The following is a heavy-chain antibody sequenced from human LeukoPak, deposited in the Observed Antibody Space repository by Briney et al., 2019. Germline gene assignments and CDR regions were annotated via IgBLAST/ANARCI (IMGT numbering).Heavy chain of an antibody. CDR3: ARSSRSSGANWFDP. CDR2: ITGSGDIT. D-gene: IGHD6-6*01. V-gene: IGHV3-64*01. CDR1: GFTFSSYS. Sequence: GGSLRLSYAASGFTFSSYSMHWVRQAPGQGLEYVSAITGSGDITYYANSVKGRFIISRDNSKNTLYLQLGSLRTEDMAIYYCARSSRSSGANWFDPWGQGTLVTVSS. J-gene: IGHJ5*02.